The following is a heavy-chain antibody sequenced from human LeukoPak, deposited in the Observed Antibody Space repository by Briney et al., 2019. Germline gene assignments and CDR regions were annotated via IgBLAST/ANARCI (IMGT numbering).Heavy chain of an antibody. J-gene: IGHJ4*02. CDR3: AVSQEVATPNFDY. CDR1: GFTFDAYA. D-gene: IGHD5-12*01. CDR2: ISWNSGSI. Sequence: SLRLSCAASGFTFDAYAMHWDRQAPGKGLEWVSGISWNSGSIGYADYVKGRFTISRDNAKNSLYLQMNSLRAEDTALYYCAVSQEVATPNFDYWGQGTLVTVSS. V-gene: IGHV3-9*01.